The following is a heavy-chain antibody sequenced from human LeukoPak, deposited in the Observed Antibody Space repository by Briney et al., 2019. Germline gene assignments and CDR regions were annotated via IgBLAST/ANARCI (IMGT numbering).Heavy chain of an antibody. D-gene: IGHD5-18*01. Sequence: GASVKVSCEASGYTFTGYYMHWVRQAPGQGLEWMGRINPNSGGTNYAQKFQGRVTMTRDTSISTACMELSRLRSDDTAVYYCARVGYSYGSPPIYWFDPWGQGTLVTVSS. V-gene: IGHV1-2*06. J-gene: IGHJ5*02. CDR1: GYTFTGYY. CDR2: INPNSGGT. CDR3: ARVGYSYGSPPIYWFDP.